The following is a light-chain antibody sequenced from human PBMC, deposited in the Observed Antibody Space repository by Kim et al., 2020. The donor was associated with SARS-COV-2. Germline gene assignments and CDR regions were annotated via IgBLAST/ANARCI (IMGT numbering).Light chain of an antibody. CDR1: QSVSSN. V-gene: IGKV3-15*01. CDR2: RAS. J-gene: IGKJ2*01. CDR3: QKYNEWPGT. Sequence: EVVMTQSPATLSVSPGERATLSCRASQSVSSNLAWYQQRPGQTPSLLIFRASTRATGVPARFSGSGSGTEFILTITSLQSEDFAVYYCQKYNEWPGTFGQGTKVDIK.